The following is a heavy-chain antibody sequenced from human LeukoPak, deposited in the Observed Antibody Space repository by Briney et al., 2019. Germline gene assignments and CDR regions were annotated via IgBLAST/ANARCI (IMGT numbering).Heavy chain of an antibody. CDR3: AREHDYGDLIFDY. J-gene: IGHJ4*02. CDR2: IKQDGREK. D-gene: IGHD4-17*01. Sequence: GGSLRLSCTAFGFTFSTYWMSWVRQAPGKGLEWVANIKQDGREKFYVDSVKGRFTISRDNTKNSLFLQMNSLRAEDTALYYCAREHDYGDLIFDYWGQGTLVTVSS. V-gene: IGHV3-7*01. CDR1: GFTFSTYW.